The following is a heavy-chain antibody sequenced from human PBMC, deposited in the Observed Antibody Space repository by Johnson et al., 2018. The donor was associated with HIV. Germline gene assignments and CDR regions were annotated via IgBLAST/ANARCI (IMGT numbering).Heavy chain of an antibody. CDR1: GFTFSIYW. CDR3: ASITTIAAAGRGAFDI. Sequence: VQLVESGGGLVQPGGSLRLSCAASGFTFSIYWMTWVRQAPRKGLEWVANIQQDGSEKYYVDSVKGRFTISRDNAKNSRYLQMNSLRAEDTAVYYCASITTIAAAGRGAFDIWGQGTMVTVSS. V-gene: IGHV3-7*03. D-gene: IGHD6-13*01. J-gene: IGHJ3*02. CDR2: IQQDGSEK.